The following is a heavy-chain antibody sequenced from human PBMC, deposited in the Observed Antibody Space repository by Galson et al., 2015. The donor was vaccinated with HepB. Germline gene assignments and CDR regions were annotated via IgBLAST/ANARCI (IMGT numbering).Heavy chain of an antibody. CDR2: ISSSSSYI. CDR3: AREYYDSSYYYGMDV. CDR1: GFTFSSYS. D-gene: IGHD3-22*01. Sequence: SLRLSCAASGFTFSSYSMNWVRQAPGKGLEWVSSISSSSSYIYYADSVKGRFTISRDNAKNSLYLQMNSLRAEDTAVYYCAREYYDSSYYYGMDVWGQGTTVTVSS. J-gene: IGHJ6*02. V-gene: IGHV3-21*01.